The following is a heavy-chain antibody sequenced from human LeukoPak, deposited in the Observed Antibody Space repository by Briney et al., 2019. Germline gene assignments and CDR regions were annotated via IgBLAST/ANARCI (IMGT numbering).Heavy chain of an antibody. CDR3: ARVTYSSGYN. CDR2: ISSSGSTI. Sequence: PGGSLRLSCAASGFTFGSYEMKWIRQAPGKGLEWVSYISSSGSTIYYADSVKGRFTISRDNAKNSLYLQMNSLRAEYTAVYYCARVTYSSGYNWGQGTLVTVSS. J-gene: IGHJ4*02. CDR1: GFTFGSYE. D-gene: IGHD3-22*01. V-gene: IGHV3-48*03.